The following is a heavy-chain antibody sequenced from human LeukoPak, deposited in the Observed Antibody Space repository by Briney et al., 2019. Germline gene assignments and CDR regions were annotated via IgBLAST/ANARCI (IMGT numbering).Heavy chain of an antibody. V-gene: IGHV4-34*01. CDR2: INPSGGT. D-gene: IGHD6-19*01. Sequence: PSETLSLTCAVYGGSFSGYFWTWIRQPPGKGLEWIGEINPSGGTNYNPSLKSRATLSVDKSKKQLSLKVTSVTAADTAVYYCARVKGQWLPRGGFDYWGQGTLVTVSS. J-gene: IGHJ4*02. CDR1: GGSFSGYF. CDR3: ARVKGQWLPRGGFDY.